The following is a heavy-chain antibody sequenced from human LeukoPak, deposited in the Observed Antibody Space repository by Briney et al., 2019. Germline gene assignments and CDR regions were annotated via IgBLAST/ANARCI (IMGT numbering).Heavy chain of an antibody. D-gene: IGHD4-17*01. V-gene: IGHV1-18*01. CDR3: ARYGDYVSFDY. J-gene: IGHJ4*02. CDR2: ISAYNGNT. CDR1: GYTFTSYG. Sequence: ASVKVSCKASGYTFTSYGISWVRQAPGQGLEWMGWISAYNGNTNYAQKLQGRVTITRDTSASTAYMELSSLRSEDTAVYYCARYGDYVSFDYWGQGTLVTVSS.